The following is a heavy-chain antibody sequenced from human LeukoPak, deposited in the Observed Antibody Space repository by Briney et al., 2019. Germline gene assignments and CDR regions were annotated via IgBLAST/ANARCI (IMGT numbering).Heavy chain of an antibody. CDR3: ARPLGYCSTSTCPQSWFDP. CDR2: IYYSGST. J-gene: IGHJ5*02. D-gene: IGHD2-2*01. V-gene: IGHV4-59*12. CDR1: GGSISSYY. Sequence: SETLSLTCSVSGGSISSYYWSWIRQPPGKGLEWIGYIYYSGSTNFKSPLKSRVTMSGDTSKNQFSLKLSSVTAADTAVYYCARPLGYCSTSTCPQSWFDPWGQGTLVTVSS.